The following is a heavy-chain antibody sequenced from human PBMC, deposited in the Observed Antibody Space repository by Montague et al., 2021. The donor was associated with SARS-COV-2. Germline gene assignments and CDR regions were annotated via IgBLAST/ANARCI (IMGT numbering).Heavy chain of an antibody. D-gene: IGHD1-26*01. Sequence: PLRLSCAASGFYFSYATHWVRQAPGKGLEWVALISNDGSNKHYADSVKGRFTISRDNSKSTLYLQMNSLRTEDTAVYYCARESGSFHDGGYFDYWGQGSLVTVSS. CDR3: ARESGSFHDGGYFDY. J-gene: IGHJ4*02. CDR1: GFYFSYA. CDR2: ISNDGSNK. V-gene: IGHV3-30*04.